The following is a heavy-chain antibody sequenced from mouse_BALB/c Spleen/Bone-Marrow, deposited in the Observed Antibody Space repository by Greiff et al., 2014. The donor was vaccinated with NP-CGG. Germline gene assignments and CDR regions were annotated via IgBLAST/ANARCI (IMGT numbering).Heavy chain of an antibody. V-gene: IGHV14-3*02. CDR1: GFNIKDTY. J-gene: IGHJ3*01. Sequence: VQLQQSGAELVKPGASVKLSCTASGFNIKDTYMHWVMQRPEQGLEWIGRIDPANGNTKYDPKFQGKATITADTSSNTAYLQLSSLTSEDTAVYYCAAYYYGSSQFAYWGQGTLVTVSA. D-gene: IGHD1-1*01. CDR2: IDPANGNT. CDR3: AAYYYGSSQFAY.